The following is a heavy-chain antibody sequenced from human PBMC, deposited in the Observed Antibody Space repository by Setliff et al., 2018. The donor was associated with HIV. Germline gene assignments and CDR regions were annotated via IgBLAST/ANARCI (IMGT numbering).Heavy chain of an antibody. J-gene: IGHJ6*03. D-gene: IGHD3-10*01. Sequence: ASVKVSCKASGYTFTDYFMHWVRQAPGQGLEWMGWISPNNGDTTIPQRFQGRVTMTSDTSINTAYMELSRLRSDDTAVYYCGRGRSLVRGSGSPENYYMDVWGKGTTVTVSS. CDR2: ISPNNGDT. V-gene: IGHV1-2*02. CDR3: GRGRSLVRGSGSPENYYMDV. CDR1: GYTFTDYF.